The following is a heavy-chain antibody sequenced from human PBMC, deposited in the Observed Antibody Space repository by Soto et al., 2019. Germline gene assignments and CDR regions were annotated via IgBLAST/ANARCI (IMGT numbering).Heavy chain of an antibody. V-gene: IGHV3-23*01. D-gene: IGHD3-22*01. J-gene: IGHJ3*01. Sequence: EVQLLESGGGVVQPGGALRLSCAASGFSFSKFAVSWVRQAPGKGLEWVSAISGDGESTFYVDSVKGRFTISRDNSKNALFLHMNALRVEDTAVYYCASDWGDDSAFYDAFQVWGQGTMVSVSS. CDR3: ASDWGDDSAFYDAFQV. CDR1: GFSFSKFA. CDR2: ISGDGEST.